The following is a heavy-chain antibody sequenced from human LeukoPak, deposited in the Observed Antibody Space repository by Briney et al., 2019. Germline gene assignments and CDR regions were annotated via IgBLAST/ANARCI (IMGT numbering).Heavy chain of an antibody. Sequence: SETLSLTCTASGGSISSYYWSWIRQPAGKGLEWIGRIYTSGSTNYNPSLKSRVTMSVDTSKNQFSLKLSSVTAADTAVYYCARGSYSSSWYAHWFDPWGQGTLVTVSS. CDR3: ARGSYSSSWYAHWFDP. J-gene: IGHJ5*02. D-gene: IGHD6-13*01. CDR2: IYTSGST. V-gene: IGHV4-4*07. CDR1: GGSISSYY.